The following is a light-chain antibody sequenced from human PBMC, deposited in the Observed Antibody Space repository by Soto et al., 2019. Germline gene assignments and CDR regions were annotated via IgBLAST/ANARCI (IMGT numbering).Light chain of an antibody. Sequence: EVVLTQSPATLSLSPGERATLNCRASESVRRSYLAWYQQQPGQAPRLLIHGASRRATGIPDRFSGSGSGTDFTLTITRLEPEDFAVYFCQQYGDMWTFGQGTKVEIK. CDR2: GAS. CDR3: QQYGDMWT. J-gene: IGKJ1*01. CDR1: ESVRRSY. V-gene: IGKV3-20*01.